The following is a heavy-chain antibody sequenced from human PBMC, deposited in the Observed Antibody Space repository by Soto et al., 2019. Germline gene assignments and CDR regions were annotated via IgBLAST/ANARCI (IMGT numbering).Heavy chain of an antibody. CDR2: INHSGST. J-gene: IGHJ4*02. CDR3: ARGSIAAAGRLYDY. V-gene: IGHV4-34*01. Sequence: PSETLSLTCAVYGGSFSGYYWSWIRQPPGKGLEWIGEINHSGSTNYNPSLKSRVTISVDTSKNQFSLKLSSVTAADTAVYYCARGSIAAAGRLYDYWGQGTLVTVS. D-gene: IGHD6-13*01. CDR1: GGSFSGYY.